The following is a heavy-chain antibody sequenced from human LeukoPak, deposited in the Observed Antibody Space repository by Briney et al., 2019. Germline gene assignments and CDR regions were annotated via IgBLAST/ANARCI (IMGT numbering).Heavy chain of an antibody. J-gene: IGHJ6*04. D-gene: IGHD6-19*01. CDR1: GGSISSYY. CDR3: ARDLGIAVAGNYYYYGMDV. Sequence: SETLSLTCTVSGGSISSYYWSWIRQPPGKGLEWIGYIYYSGSTNYNPSLKSRATISVDTSKNQFSLKLSSVTAADTAVYYCARDLGIAVAGNYYYYGMDVWGKGTTVTVSS. V-gene: IGHV4-59*01. CDR2: IYYSGST.